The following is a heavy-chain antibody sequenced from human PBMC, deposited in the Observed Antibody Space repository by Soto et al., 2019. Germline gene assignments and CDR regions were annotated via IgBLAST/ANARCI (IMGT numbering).Heavy chain of an antibody. CDR2: IIPIFGTA. Sequence: ASVKVSCKASGGTFSSYAISWVRQAPGQGLEWMGGIIPIFGTANYAQKFQGRVTITADESTSTAYMELSSLRSEDTAVYYCARASWGYCSGGSCYSDYYYGMDVWGQGTTVTVSS. CDR3: ARASWGYCSGGSCYSDYYYGMDV. V-gene: IGHV1-69*13. D-gene: IGHD2-15*01. CDR1: GGTFSSYA. J-gene: IGHJ6*02.